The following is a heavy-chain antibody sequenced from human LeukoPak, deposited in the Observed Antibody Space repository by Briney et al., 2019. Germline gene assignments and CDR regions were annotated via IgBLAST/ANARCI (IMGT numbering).Heavy chain of an antibody. CDR3: AREGPRGNSQFDY. D-gene: IGHD2/OR15-2a*01. V-gene: IGHV3-23*01. J-gene: IGHJ4*02. CDR1: GFTFSNYA. CDR2: ISGRGDST. Sequence: PGGSLRLSCAASGFTFSNYAMSWVRQTPGKGLEWVSGISGRGDSTVYADSVKGRFTISRDNSKNTLYLQMNSLRAEDTAIYYCAREGPRGNSQFDYWGQGTLVTVSS.